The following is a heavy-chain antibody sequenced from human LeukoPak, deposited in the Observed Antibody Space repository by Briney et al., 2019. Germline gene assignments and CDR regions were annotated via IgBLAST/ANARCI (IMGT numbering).Heavy chain of an antibody. V-gene: IGHV4-34*01. Sequence: SETLSLTCAVYGGSFSGYYWSWIRQPPGKGLEWIGEINHSGSTNYNPSLKSRVTISVDTSKNQFSLKLSSVTAADTAVYYCARGRPNYYGSGSCTFPFDYWGQGTLVTVSS. J-gene: IGHJ4*02. CDR3: ARGRPNYYGSGSCTFPFDY. CDR1: GGSFSGYY. D-gene: IGHD3-10*01. CDR2: INHSGST.